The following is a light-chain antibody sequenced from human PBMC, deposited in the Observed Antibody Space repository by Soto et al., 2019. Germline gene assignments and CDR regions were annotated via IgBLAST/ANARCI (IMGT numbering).Light chain of an antibody. V-gene: IGKV3-20*01. CDR2: NTF. Sequence: EVVLTQSPGTLSLSPGERATLSCRTSQSVVNYQLAWYRQKPGQAPRLLIYNTFHRATGIPDRFSGNGSETDFTLTISRLEPEDFAVYHCQQYGALPPTFGQGTRVEIK. CDR3: QQYGALPPT. CDR1: QSVVNYQ. J-gene: IGKJ1*01.